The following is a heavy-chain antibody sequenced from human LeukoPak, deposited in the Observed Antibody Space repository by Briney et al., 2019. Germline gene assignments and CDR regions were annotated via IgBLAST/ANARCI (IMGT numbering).Heavy chain of an antibody. V-gene: IGHV3-23*01. CDR1: GFTFSSYA. CDR2: ISGSGGST. Sequence: SGGSLRLSCAASGFTFSSYAMSWVRQAPGKGLEWVSAISGSGGSTYYAASVKGRFTISRDNSKNTLYLQMNSLRAEDTAVYYCAKVGYGDYVRAFDIWGQGTMVTVSS. J-gene: IGHJ3*02. D-gene: IGHD4-17*01. CDR3: AKVGYGDYVRAFDI.